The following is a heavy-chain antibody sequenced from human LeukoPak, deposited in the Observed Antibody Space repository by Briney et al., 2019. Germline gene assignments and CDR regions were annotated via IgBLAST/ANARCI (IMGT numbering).Heavy chain of an antibody. J-gene: IGHJ4*02. V-gene: IGHV3-11*06. Sequence: GGSLRLSCAASGFTFSDYYMSWIRQAPGKGLEWDSYISSSSSYTNYADSVKGRFTISRDNAKNSLYLQMNSLRAEDTAVYYCARRPTGGGGLTGYTNWGQGTLVTVSS. CDR3: ARRPTGGGGLTGYTN. CDR2: ISSSSSYT. D-gene: IGHD3-9*01. CDR1: GFTFSDYY.